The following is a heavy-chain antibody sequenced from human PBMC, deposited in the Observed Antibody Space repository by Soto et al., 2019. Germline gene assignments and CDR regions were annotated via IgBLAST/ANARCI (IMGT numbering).Heavy chain of an antibody. CDR1: GGSFSSSNYY. CDR2: IFYGGGSGVA. V-gene: IGHV4-39*01. J-gene: IGHJ4*01. Sequence: SETLSLTCTVSGGSFSSSNYYWGWVRQPPGKVLEWIVNIFYGGGSGVAYYSPALKSRVTILVDPSKDPFSLNMDALSAAHTSVYSCAWRGGGDALFDWWGQGTLVTVSS. CDR3: AWRGGGDALFDW. D-gene: IGHD4-17*01.